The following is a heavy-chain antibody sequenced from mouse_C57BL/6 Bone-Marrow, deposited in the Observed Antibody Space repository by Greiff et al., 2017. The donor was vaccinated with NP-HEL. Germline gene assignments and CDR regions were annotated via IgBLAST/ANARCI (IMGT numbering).Heavy chain of an antibody. CDR3: TRAGYGYDGHLAY. V-gene: IGHV5-9-1*02. CDR1: GFTFSSYA. CDR2: ISRGGDYT. J-gene: IGHJ3*01. Sequence: EVKLVESGAGLVKPGGSLKLSCAASGFTFSSYAMPWVRQTPEQRLEWVAYISRGGDYTYYAHTVKGRFTISRDNARNTLYVQMSSLKSEDTAMYYWTRAGYGYDGHLAYGGQGTLVTVTA. D-gene: IGHD2-2*01.